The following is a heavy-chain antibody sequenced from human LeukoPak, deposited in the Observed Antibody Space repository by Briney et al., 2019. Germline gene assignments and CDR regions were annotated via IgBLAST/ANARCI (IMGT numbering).Heavy chain of an antibody. CDR2: INSDGSST. D-gene: IGHD6-13*01. J-gene: IGHJ4*02. Sequence: GGSLRLSCAASGFSFSSYWMHWVRQAPGKGLVWVSRINSDGSSTSYADSVKGRFTISRDNAKNTLYLQMNSLRAEDTAVYYCARSPSTERYSSWYVYWGQGTLVTVSS. CDR1: GFSFSSYW. CDR3: ARSPSTERYSSWYVY. V-gene: IGHV3-74*01.